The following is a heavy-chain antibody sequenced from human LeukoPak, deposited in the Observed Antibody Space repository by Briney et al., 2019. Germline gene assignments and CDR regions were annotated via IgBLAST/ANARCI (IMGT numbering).Heavy chain of an antibody. CDR3: AKVEWELRYFDY. CDR2: ISGSGGST. Sequence: GGSLRLSCAASGFTFSSYAMSWVRQAPGKGLEWVSAISGSGGSTYYADSVKGRFTISRDNSNNTLYLQMNSLRAEDTAVYYCAKVEWELRYFDYWGQGTLVTVSS. J-gene: IGHJ4*02. CDR1: GFTFSSYA. D-gene: IGHD1-26*01. V-gene: IGHV3-23*01.